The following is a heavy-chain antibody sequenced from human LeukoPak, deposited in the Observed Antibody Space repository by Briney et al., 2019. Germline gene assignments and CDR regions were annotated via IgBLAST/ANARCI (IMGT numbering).Heavy chain of an antibody. CDR3: ARERYYYDSSGPPSGAFDI. J-gene: IGHJ3*02. CDR2: IYSGGST. D-gene: IGHD3-22*01. CDR1: GFTFSSYA. V-gene: IGHV3-53*01. Sequence: GGSLRLSCAASGFTFSSYAMSWVRQAPGKGLEWVSVIYSGGSTYYADSVKGRFTISRDNSKNTLYLQMNSLRAEDTAVYYCARERYYYDSSGPPSGAFDIWGQGTMVTVSS.